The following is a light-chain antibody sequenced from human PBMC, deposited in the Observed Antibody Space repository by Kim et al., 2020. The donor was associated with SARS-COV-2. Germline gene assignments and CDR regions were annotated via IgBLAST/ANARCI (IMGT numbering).Light chain of an antibody. CDR3: QPYKSYPLT. V-gene: IGKV1-16*02. J-gene: IGKJ4*01. CDR2: ATS. CDR1: QDISNS. Sequence: ASVGERVTITCRASQDISNSLAWFQQKPGEVPKCLMYATSRLQSGVPSKFSGSGSGTDFTLTISSLQPEDFATYFCQPYKSYPLTFGGGTKVDIK.